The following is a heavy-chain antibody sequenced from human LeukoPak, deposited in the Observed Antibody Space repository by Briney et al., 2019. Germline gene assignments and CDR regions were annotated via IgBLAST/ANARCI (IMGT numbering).Heavy chain of an antibody. V-gene: IGHV1-8*03. D-gene: IGHD2-8*01. Sequence: ASVKVSCKASGYTFISYNINWLRQATGQGLEWMGWVNPRSGDAGYLQKFQGRLTITRDSSIDTAYMDLSGLSSEDTAIYYCARGVPLGYCTYGVCYPPYYFDYWGQGTLVTASS. CDR1: GYTFISYN. J-gene: IGHJ4*02. CDR3: ARGVPLGYCTYGVCYPPYYFDY. CDR2: VNPRSGDA.